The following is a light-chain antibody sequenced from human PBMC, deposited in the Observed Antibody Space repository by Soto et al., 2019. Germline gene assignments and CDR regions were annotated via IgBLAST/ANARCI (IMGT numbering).Light chain of an antibody. CDR3: CSYAGSSTFVV. CDR2: EGS. J-gene: IGLJ2*01. Sequence: QSALTQPASVSGSHGQSITISCTGTSSDVGSYNLVSWYQQHPGKAPKLMIYEGSKRPSGVSNRFSGSKSGNTASLTISGLQAEDEADYYGCSYAGSSTFVVFGGGTKLTVL. V-gene: IGLV2-23*03. CDR1: SSDVGSYNL.